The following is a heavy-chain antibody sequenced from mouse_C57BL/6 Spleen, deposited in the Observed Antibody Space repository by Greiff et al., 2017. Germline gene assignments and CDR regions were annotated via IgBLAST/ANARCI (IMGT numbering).Heavy chain of an antibody. J-gene: IGHJ2*01. Sequence: QVQLKQSGAELVRPGASVTLSCKASGYTFTDYEMHWVKQTPVHGLEWIGAIDPETGGTAYNQKFKGKAILTADKSSSTAYMELRSLTSEDSAVYYCTRSDSSGYVYFDYWGQGTTLTVSS. CDR3: TRSDSSGYVYFDY. CDR1: GYTFTDYE. D-gene: IGHD3-2*02. V-gene: IGHV1-15*01. CDR2: IDPETGGT.